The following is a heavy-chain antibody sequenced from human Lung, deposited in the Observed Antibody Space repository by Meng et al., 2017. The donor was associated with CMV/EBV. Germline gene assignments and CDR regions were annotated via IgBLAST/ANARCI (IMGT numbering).Heavy chain of an antibody. D-gene: IGHD3-10*01. CDR1: GYTFTGYN. CDR2: INPHSGDT. CDR3: ARLFHTTLGTNYYYGMEV. Sequence: ASXXVSXKASGYTFTGYNIHWVRQAPGQGLEWMGWINPHSGDTKYSEKFEGRVTLTRDTSISTAYMELSRLRSDDTAVFFCARLFHTTLGTNYYYGMEVWXQGTXVTVSS. V-gene: IGHV1-2*02. J-gene: IGHJ6*02.